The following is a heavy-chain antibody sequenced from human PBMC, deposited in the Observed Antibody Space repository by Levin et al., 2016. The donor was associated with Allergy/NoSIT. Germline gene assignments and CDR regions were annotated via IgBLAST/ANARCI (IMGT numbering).Heavy chain of an antibody. CDR2: ISSSSSYI. Sequence: VRQAPGKGLEWVSSISSSSSYIYYADSVKGRFTISRDNAKNSLYLQMNSLRAEDTAVYYCARDAQQLVQLLYYGMDVWGQGTTVTVSS. V-gene: IGHV3-21*01. J-gene: IGHJ6*02. D-gene: IGHD6-13*01. CDR3: ARDAQQLVQLLYYGMDV.